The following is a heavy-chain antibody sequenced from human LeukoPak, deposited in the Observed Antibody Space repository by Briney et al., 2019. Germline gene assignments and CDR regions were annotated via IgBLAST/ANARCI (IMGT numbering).Heavy chain of an antibody. V-gene: IGHV3-23*01. J-gene: IGHJ4*02. Sequence: GGSLRLSCAASGFTFSSYAMSWVRQAPGKGLEWVSGISGSGGTTYYADSVKGRFTISRDNSKNTLYLQMNSLRAVDTAVYYWGKVRPFHMVRGVPIDYWGQGTLVTVSS. CDR1: GFTFSSYA. CDR2: ISGSGGTT. D-gene: IGHD3-10*01. CDR3: GKVRPFHMVRGVPIDY.